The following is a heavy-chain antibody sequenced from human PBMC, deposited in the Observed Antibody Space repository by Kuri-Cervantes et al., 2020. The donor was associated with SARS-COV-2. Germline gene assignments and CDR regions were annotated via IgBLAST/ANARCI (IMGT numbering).Heavy chain of an antibody. D-gene: IGHD3-3*01. Sequence: ASVKVSCKVSGYTLTELSMHWVRQAPGKGLEWMGGFDPEDGETIYAQKFQGRVTMTEDTSTDTAYMELSSLRSEDTAVYYCARDLWSGYYGGNWFDPWGQGTLVTVSS. J-gene: IGHJ5*02. CDR3: ARDLWSGYYGGNWFDP. CDR2: FDPEDGET. CDR1: GYTLTELS. V-gene: IGHV1-24*01.